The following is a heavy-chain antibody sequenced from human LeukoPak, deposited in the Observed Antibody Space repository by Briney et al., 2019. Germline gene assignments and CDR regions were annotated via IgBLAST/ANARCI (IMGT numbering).Heavy chain of an antibody. CDR3: ANGGRMNTVTIDYYYYMDV. J-gene: IGHJ6*03. D-gene: IGHD4-17*01. CDR2: ISGSGGNT. CDR1: GFTFSSYS. V-gene: IGHV3-23*01. Sequence: PGGSLRLSCAASGFTFSSYSMNWVRQAPGKGLEWVSTISGSGGNTYYADSVKGRFTISRDNSQNTLSLQMNSLRAEDTAVYYCANGGRMNTVTIDYYYYMDVWGKGTTVTVSS.